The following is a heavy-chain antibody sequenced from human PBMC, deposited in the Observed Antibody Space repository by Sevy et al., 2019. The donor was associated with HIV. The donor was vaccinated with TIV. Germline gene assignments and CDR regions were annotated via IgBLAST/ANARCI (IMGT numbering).Heavy chain of an antibody. J-gene: IGHJ4*02. CDR3: TRPLATADTPEYFFDY. CDR1: GFTFGDYA. Sequence: GGSLRLSCTSSGFTFGDYAMSWFRQAPGKGLEWVAFIRRNSHEPYGGTTEYAASVKGRFTISRDDSKSIAYLQMNSLKTEYTAVYYCTRPLATADTPEYFFDYWGQGILVTVPS. D-gene: IGHD5-12*01. CDR2: IRRNSHEPYGGTT. V-gene: IGHV3-49*03.